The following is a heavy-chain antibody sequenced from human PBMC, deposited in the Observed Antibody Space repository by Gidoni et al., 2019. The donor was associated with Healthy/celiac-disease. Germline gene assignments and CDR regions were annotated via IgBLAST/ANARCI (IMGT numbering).Heavy chain of an antibody. CDR3: AKDRYGGYDY. V-gene: IGHV3-30*18. CDR1: GFTFSSYG. J-gene: IGHJ4*02. CDR2: ISYDGSNK. D-gene: IGHD5-12*01. Sequence: QVQLVESGGGVVQPGRSLRLSCAASGFTFSSYGMHWVRQAPGKGLEWVAVISYDGSNKYYADSVKGRFTISRDNSKNTLYLQMNSLRAEDTAVYYCAKDRYGGYDYWGQGTLVTVSS.